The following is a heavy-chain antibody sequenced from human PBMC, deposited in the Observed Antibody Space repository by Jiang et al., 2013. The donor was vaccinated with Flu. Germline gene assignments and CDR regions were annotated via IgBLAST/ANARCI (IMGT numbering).Heavy chain of an antibody. CDR3: ARTTIFGVVIRKKTYFDY. V-gene: IGHV4-34*01. D-gene: IGHD3-3*01. Sequence: LKPSETLSLTCAVYGGSFSGYYWSWIRQPPGKGLEWIGEINHSGSTNYNPSLKSRVTISVDTSKNQFSLKLSSVTAADTAVYYCARTTIFGVVIRKKTYFDYWGQGTLVTVSS. CDR1: GGSFSGYY. J-gene: IGHJ4*02. CDR2: INHSGST.